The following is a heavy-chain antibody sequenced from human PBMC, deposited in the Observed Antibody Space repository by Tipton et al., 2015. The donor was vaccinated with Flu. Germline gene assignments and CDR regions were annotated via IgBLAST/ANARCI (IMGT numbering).Heavy chain of an antibody. D-gene: IGHD4-17*01. J-gene: IGHJ4*02. CDR2: IHYSGST. V-gene: IGHV4-59*04. CDR3: ARTGMTTRYYFDQ. Sequence: LRLSCAASGFTVSSNYMSWVRQPPGKGLEWIGNIHYSGSTYYNPSLQSGVNISADTSKNQFSLRLSSVTAADTAVYFCARTGMTTRYYFDQWGQGTQVIVSS. CDR1: GFTVSSNY.